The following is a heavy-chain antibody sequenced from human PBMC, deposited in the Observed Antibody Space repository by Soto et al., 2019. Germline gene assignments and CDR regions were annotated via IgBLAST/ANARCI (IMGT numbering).Heavy chain of an antibody. D-gene: IGHD2-21*02. V-gene: IGHV3-23*01. CDR1: GFTFSSYA. Sequence: EVQLLESGGGLAQPGGSLRLSCAASGFTFSSYAMSWVRQAPGKRLEWVSGISGGGGSTYNADSVKGRFTISRVNSENTLYLQMNSLRDEDTAVYYCANDLASHGGNSNIFDYWGQGTLVTVSS. CDR2: ISGGGGST. CDR3: ANDLASHGGNSNIFDY. J-gene: IGHJ4*02.